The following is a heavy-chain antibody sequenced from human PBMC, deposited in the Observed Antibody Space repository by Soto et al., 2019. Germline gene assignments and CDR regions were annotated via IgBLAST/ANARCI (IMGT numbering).Heavy chain of an antibody. V-gene: IGHV4-30-2*01. J-gene: IGHJ4*02. CDR1: GGSISSGGYS. CDR3: AAGGGLPRYY. CDR2: IYHSGST. D-gene: IGHD5-12*01. Sequence: QLQLQESGSGLVKPSQTLSLTCAVSGGSISSGGYSWSWIRQPPGKGLEWIGYIYHSGSTYYNPSLKRRVTTSVDRSKNQFSLKLSSATAADTAVYYCAAGGGLPRYYWGQGTLVTVSS.